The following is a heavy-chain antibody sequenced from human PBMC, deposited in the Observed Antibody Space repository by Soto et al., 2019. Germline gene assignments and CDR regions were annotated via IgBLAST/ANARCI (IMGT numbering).Heavy chain of an antibody. V-gene: IGHV3-11*01. Sequence: LRLSCAASGLTFSDYYMIWIRHAPGKGLEWVSYISSSGTTIFYADSLRGRFTISRDNAKKSLYLQMNSLRGEDTAVYYCAREPSNWSYCFDYWGQGTLVTVSS. CDR1: GLTFSDYY. J-gene: IGHJ4*02. D-gene: IGHD1-20*01. CDR2: ISSSGTTI. CDR3: AREPSNWSYCFDY.